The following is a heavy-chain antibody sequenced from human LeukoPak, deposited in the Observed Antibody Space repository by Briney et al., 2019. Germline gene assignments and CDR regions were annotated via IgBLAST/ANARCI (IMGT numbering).Heavy chain of an antibody. J-gene: IGHJ6*02. V-gene: IGHV1-18*01. CDR1: GHTFTSYG. CDR3: ARDDKTDYYYGMDV. CDR2: ISAYNGNT. Sequence: ASVKVSCKASGHTFTSYGISWVRQAPGQGLEWMGWISAYNGNTNYAQKLQGRVTMTTDTSTSTAYMELRSLRSDDTAVYYCARDDKTDYYYGMDVWGQGTTVTVSS.